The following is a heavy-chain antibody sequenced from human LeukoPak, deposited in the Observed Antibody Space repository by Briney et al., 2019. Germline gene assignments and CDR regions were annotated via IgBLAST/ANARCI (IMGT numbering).Heavy chain of an antibody. CDR1: GFTFSSYA. CDR3: AKGKVVPATIYDY. V-gene: IGHV3-23*01. Sequence: GGSLRLSCAASGFTFSSYAMSWVRQAPGKGLEWVSGFSGGDGSTSYADSVKGRFTISRDNSKNTLYLQMNSLRAEDTAVYYCAKGKVVPATIYDYWGQGTLVTVSS. J-gene: IGHJ4*02. CDR2: FSGGDGST. D-gene: IGHD2-2*02.